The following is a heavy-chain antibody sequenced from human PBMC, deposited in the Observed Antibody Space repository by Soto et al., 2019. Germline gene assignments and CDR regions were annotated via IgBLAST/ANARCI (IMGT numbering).Heavy chain of an antibody. J-gene: IGHJ4*02. Sequence: EVQLLESGGGLVQPGGSLRLSCAASGFTFSSYAMSWVRQAPGKGLEWVSAISGSCGSTYYADSVKGRFTISRDNSKNTLYLQMNSLRAEDTAVYYCAKDTTEGGHFDYWGQGTLVTVSS. D-gene: IGHD1-26*01. V-gene: IGHV3-23*01. CDR2: ISGSCGST. CDR1: GFTFSSYA. CDR3: AKDTTEGGHFDY.